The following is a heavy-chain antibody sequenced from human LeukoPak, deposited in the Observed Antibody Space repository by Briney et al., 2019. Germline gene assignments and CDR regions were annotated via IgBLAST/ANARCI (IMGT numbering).Heavy chain of an antibody. V-gene: IGHV4-34*01. CDR2: INHSGST. J-gene: IGHJ5*02. CDR3: ARRWYSYGPRAGNWFDP. CDR1: DDSITIYY. D-gene: IGHD5-18*01. Sequence: SETLSLTCTVSDDSITIYYWTWIRQPPGKGLEWIGEINHSGSTNYNPSLKSRVTISVDTSKNQFSLKLSSVTAADTAVYYCARRWYSYGPRAGNWFDPWGQGTLVTVSS.